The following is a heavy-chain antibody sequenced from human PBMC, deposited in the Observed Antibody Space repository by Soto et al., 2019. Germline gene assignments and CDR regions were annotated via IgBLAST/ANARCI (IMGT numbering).Heavy chain of an antibody. V-gene: IGHV4-4*02. J-gene: IGHJ6*02. CDR3: ARGHYYYGMDV. CDR2: ISHSGTT. Sequence: SETLSLTCAVSGDSINISHWWNWVRQPPGKGLEWIGQISHSGTTYYTPSLKSRLTMSMDRANDHLSLNLTSVTAADTAVYFCARGHYYYGMDVWGQGITVTVSS. CDR1: GDSINISHW.